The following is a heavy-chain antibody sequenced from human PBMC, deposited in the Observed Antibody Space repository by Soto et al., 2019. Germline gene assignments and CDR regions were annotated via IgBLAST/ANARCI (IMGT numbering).Heavy chain of an antibody. CDR2: INPSGGST. CDR1: GYTFTSYY. CDR3: ARLLSGWDAFDI. V-gene: IGHV1-46*01. D-gene: IGHD6-19*01. J-gene: IGHJ3*02. Sequence: ASVKVSFRASGYTFTSYYMHWVRQAPGQGLEWMGIINPSGGSTSYAQKFQGRVTMTRDTSTSTVYMELSSLGPEDTAVYYRARLLSGWDAFDIWGQGTMVTVSS.